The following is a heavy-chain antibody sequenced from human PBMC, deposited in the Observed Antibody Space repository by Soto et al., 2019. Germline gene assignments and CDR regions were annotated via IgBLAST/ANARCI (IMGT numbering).Heavy chain of an antibody. Sequence: SETLSLTCAVYGGSFSGYYWSWIRQPPGKGLEWIGEINHSGSTNYNPSLKSRVTISVDTSKNQFSLKLSSVTAADTAVYYCARGRDYGDYSHTPSPHYYYYMDVWGKGTTVTVSS. CDR2: INHSGST. CDR3: ARGRDYGDYSHTPSPHYYYYMDV. J-gene: IGHJ6*03. D-gene: IGHD4-17*01. V-gene: IGHV4-34*01. CDR1: GGSFSGYY.